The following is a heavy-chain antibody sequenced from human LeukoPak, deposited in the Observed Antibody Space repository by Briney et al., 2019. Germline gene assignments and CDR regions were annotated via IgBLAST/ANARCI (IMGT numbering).Heavy chain of an antibody. CDR1: GFTFSSYA. D-gene: IGHD3-22*01. Sequence: HSGGSLRLSCAASGFTFSSYAMTWVRQAPGKGLEWVSAISGDGDTKYAASVKGRFTVSRDNSKNTLYLQMNSLRAEDTAVYYCAKDREEDYYDSSDSFYGLDVWGQGTTVAVSS. CDR2: ISGDGDT. CDR3: AKDREEDYYDSSDSFYGLDV. J-gene: IGHJ6*02. V-gene: IGHV3-23*01.